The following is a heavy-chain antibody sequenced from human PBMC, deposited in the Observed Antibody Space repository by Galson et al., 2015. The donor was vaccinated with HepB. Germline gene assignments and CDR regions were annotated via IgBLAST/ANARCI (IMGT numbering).Heavy chain of an antibody. Sequence: SLRPSCAASGFTCSSYHMHWVRQATGKGLDWVSAIGTPGDTYSPRSVKGRFTISRENAKNSLYLQMNSLRAGDTAVYYCARGGKGGLRLSYQLSPHLDYWGQGTLVTVSS. CDR1: GFTCSSYH. J-gene: IGHJ4*02. CDR3: ARGGKGGLRLSYQLSPHLDY. V-gene: IGHV3-13*01. D-gene: IGHD2-2*01. CDR2: IGTPGDT.